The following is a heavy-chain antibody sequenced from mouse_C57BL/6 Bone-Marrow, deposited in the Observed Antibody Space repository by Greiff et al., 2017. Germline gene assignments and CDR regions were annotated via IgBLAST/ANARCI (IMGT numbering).Heavy chain of an antibody. V-gene: IGHV1-19*01. J-gene: IGHJ4*01. D-gene: IGHD4-1*01. CDR2: INPYNGGT. Sequence: VEPGASVKISCKASGYTFTDYYMNWVKQSHGKSLEWIGVINPYNGGTSYNQKFKGKATLTVDKSSSTAYTELSSLTSEDSAVYYCARLGGGSYYAMDYWGQGTSVTVSS. CDR1: GYTFTDYY. CDR3: ARLGGGSYYAMDY.